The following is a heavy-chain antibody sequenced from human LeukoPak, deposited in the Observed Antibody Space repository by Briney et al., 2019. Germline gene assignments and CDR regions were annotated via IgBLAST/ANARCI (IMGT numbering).Heavy chain of an antibody. CDR1: GFTFSSYA. J-gene: IGHJ4*02. Sequence: PGGSLRLSCAASGFTFSSYAMHWVRQAPGKGLEWVAVISYDGNNKYYADSVKGRFTISRDNSKNTLYLQMNSLGTEDTAVYYCARVPGPTSIADSYYFDYWGQGTLITVSS. V-gene: IGHV3-30-3*01. CDR2: ISYDGNNK. CDR3: ARVPGPTSIADSYYFDY. D-gene: IGHD6-13*01.